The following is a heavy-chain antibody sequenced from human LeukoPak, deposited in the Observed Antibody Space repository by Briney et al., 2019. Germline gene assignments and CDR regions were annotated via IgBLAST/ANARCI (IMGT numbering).Heavy chain of an antibody. CDR2: ISWNSGSI. CDR3: AKDHGFTGYSSGWYYFDY. D-gene: IGHD6-19*01. Sequence: GGSLRLSCAASGFTFDDYAMHWVRQAPGKGLEWVSGISWNSGSIGYADSVKGRFTISRDNAKNSLYLQMNSLRAEDTALYYCAKDHGFTGYSSGWYYFDYWGQGTLVTVSS. CDR1: GFTFDDYA. V-gene: IGHV3-9*01. J-gene: IGHJ4*02.